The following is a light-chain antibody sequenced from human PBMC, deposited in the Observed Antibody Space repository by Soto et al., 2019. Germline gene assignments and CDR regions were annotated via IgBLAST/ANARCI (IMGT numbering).Light chain of an antibody. J-gene: IGKJ2*02. CDR2: GAS. V-gene: IGKV3-15*01. CDR3: HQYNNWPPGT. CDR1: QSISSN. Sequence: EIVMTQSPATLSVSPGARATLSCRARQSISSNLAWYQQKPGQAPSLLLYGASTRATGIPARFSGSGSGTDFTLTISSLQSEDFAVYYCHQYNNWPPGTFGQGTKLEIK.